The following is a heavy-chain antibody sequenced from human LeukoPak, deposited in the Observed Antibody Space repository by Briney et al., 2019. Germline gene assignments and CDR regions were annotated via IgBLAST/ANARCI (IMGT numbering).Heavy chain of an antibody. D-gene: IGHD3-22*01. Sequence: GESLRLSCAASGFTFTTYWMSWVRQAPGKGLEWVANIKQDGTERYYVDSVKGRFTISRDNAKNSLYLQMNSLRAEDTAVYYCARDSRVVVINVWFDPWGQGTLVTVSS. CDR1: GFTFTTYW. V-gene: IGHV3-7*01. CDR2: IKQDGTER. J-gene: IGHJ5*02. CDR3: ARDSRVVVINVWFDP.